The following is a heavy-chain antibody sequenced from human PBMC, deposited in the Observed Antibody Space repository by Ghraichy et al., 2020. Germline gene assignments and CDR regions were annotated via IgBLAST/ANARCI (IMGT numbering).Heavy chain of an antibody. D-gene: IGHD2-2*01. V-gene: IGHV4-34*01. J-gene: IGHJ3*02. CDR3: ARGTLVVVPAAIGLGAFDI. CDR1: GGSFSGYY. CDR2: INHSGST. Sequence: SETLSLTCAVYGGSFSGYYWSWIRQPPGKGLEWIGEINHSGSTNYNPSLKSRVTISVDTSKNQFSLKLSSVTAADTAVYYCARGTLVVVPAAIGLGAFDIWGQGTMVTVSS.